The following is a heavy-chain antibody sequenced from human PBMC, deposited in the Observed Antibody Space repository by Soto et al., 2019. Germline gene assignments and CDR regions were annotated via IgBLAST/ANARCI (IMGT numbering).Heavy chain of an antibody. CDR1: GYSFTDYH. V-gene: IGHV1-2*04. J-gene: IGHJ6*02. Sequence: ASVKVSFKASGYSFTDYHIHWVRQAPGQGLEWLGRINPKSGGTSTAQKFQGWVTMTTDTSISTASMELTRLTSDDTDIYYCARGDSTDCSNGVCSFFYNHDMDVWG. D-gene: IGHD2-8*01. CDR2: INPKSGGT. CDR3: ARGDSTDCSNGVCSFFYNHDMDV.